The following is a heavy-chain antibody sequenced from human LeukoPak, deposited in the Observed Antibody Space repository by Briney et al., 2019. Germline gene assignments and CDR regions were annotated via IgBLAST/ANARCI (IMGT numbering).Heavy chain of an antibody. V-gene: IGHV3-30-3*01. CDR2: ISYDGSNK. CDR1: GFTFSSYA. J-gene: IGHJ4*02. D-gene: IGHD6-13*01. Sequence: GGSLRLSCAASGFTFSSYAMHWVRQAPGKGLEWVAVISYDGSNKYYADSVKGRFTISRDNSKNTLYLQMNSLRAEDTAVYYCANSGGSSSWTSYFYYFDYWGQGTLVTVSS. CDR3: ANSGGSSSWTSYFYYFDY.